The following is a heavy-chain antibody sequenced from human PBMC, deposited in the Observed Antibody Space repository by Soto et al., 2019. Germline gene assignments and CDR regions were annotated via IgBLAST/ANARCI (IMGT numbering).Heavy chain of an antibody. Sequence: GGSLRLSCAASGGTFSSYDMHWVRQATGKGLEWVSAIGTAGDTYYPGSVKGRFTISRENAKNSLYLQMNSLRAEDTAVYYCVAARRSDAFDIWGQGTMVTVSS. V-gene: IGHV3-13*01. CDR3: VAARRSDAFDI. CDR1: GGTFSSYD. CDR2: IGTAGDT. J-gene: IGHJ3*02. D-gene: IGHD6-6*01.